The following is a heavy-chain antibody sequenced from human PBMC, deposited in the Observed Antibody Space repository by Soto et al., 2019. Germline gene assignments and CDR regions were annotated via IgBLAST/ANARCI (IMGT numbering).Heavy chain of an antibody. D-gene: IGHD6-13*01. Sequence: GGSLRLSCAASGFTFSSYAMHWVRQAPGKGLEWVAVISYDGSNKYYEDSVKSRFTISRDNSKNTLYLQMNNLRAQDTAVYCCSRDPGIAAAGLHSDAFDIRGQGTMVTLSS. V-gene: IGHV3-30-3*01. J-gene: IGHJ3*02. CDR3: SRDPGIAAAGLHSDAFDI. CDR1: GFTFSSYA. CDR2: ISYDGSNK.